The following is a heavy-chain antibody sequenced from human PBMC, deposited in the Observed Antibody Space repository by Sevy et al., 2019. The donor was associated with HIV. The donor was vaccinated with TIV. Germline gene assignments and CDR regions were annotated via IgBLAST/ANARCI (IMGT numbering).Heavy chain of an antibody. V-gene: IGHV3-23*01. CDR2: ISGSGGSV. J-gene: IGHJ4*02. CDR1: GFIFNSYT. D-gene: IGHD3-16*01. CDR3: TKRGGVIITGFES. Sequence: GGSLRLSCVASGFIFNSYTMSWVRQAPGKGLEWVSTISGSGGSVYYPDPLKGRFTLSRDNFKNTVSLQMNSLRAEDTAVYYCTKRGGVIITGFESWGQGTLVTVS.